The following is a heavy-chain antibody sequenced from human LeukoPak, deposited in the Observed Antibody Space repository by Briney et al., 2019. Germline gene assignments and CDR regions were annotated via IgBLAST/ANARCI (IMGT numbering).Heavy chain of an antibody. Sequence: ASVKVSCKASGYSFTDYYIHWIRQAPGQGLEWMGWINCKSGATSYAQKFRGRVTMTKDRPIRTAYMELSRLKSDDTAVYYCARQSLDYYETLDAFDIWGQGTVVTVSS. D-gene: IGHD3-22*01. CDR2: INCKSGAT. CDR3: ARQSLDYYETLDAFDI. CDR1: GYSFTDYY. J-gene: IGHJ3*02. V-gene: IGHV1-2*02.